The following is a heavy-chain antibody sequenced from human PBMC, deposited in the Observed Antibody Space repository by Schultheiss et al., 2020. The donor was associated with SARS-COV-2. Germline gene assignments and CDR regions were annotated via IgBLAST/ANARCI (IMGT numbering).Heavy chain of an antibody. D-gene: IGHD3-9*01. V-gene: IGHV3-23*01. CDR1: GFIFSSYV. CDR3: ATRYDY. CDR2: ISASGATT. J-gene: IGHJ4*02. Sequence: GGSLRLSCAASGFIFSSYVMSWVRQAPGRGLEWVAAISASGATTDYADSGEGRFTISRDNSKNTVDLQMDSLRPGDTAMYYCATRYDYWGQGTLVTVSS.